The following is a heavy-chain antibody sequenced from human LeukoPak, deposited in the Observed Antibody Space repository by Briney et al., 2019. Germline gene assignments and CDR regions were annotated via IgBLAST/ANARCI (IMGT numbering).Heavy chain of an antibody. CDR2: TYHTSKWYN. J-gene: IGHJ4*02. Sequence: SQTLSLTCAISGDSVSSNSAAWNWIRQSPSRGLEWLGRTYHTSKWYNDYAVSVKSRITINPDTSKNQFSLQLRSVTPEDTAVYYCARDLPPGAASVTSPFDCWGQGTLVTVSA. CDR3: ARDLPPGAASVTSPFDC. D-gene: IGHD3-3*01. CDR1: GDSVSSNSAA. V-gene: IGHV6-1*01.